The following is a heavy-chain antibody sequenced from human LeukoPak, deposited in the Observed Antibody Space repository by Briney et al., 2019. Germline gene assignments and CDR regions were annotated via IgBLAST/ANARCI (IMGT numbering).Heavy chain of an antibody. D-gene: IGHD3-3*01. Sequence: ASVKVSCKASGYTFTSYYMHWVRQAPGQGLEWMGIINPSGGSTSYAQKFQGRVTMTRDTSTSTVYMELSSLRSEDTAVYYCARGDKTYYDFWSGYDNFDYWGQGTLVTVSS. V-gene: IGHV1-46*01. CDR2: INPSGGST. CDR1: GYTFTSYY. J-gene: IGHJ4*02. CDR3: ARGDKTYYDFWSGYDNFDY.